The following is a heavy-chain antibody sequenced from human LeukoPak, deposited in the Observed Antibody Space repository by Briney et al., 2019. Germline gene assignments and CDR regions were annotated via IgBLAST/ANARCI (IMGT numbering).Heavy chain of an antibody. Sequence: GGSLRLSSAASGFTFSSYAMSWVPQAPGKGLEWVSPIIGSGGSTYYADSVKGRFTISRDNSKNTLYLQMNSLRAEDTAVYYCAKDDTVTTPGGSYWGEGTLVTVSS. J-gene: IGHJ4*02. CDR3: AKDDTVTTPGGSY. CDR1: GFTFSSYA. D-gene: IGHD4-17*01. CDR2: IIGSGGST. V-gene: IGHV3-23*01.